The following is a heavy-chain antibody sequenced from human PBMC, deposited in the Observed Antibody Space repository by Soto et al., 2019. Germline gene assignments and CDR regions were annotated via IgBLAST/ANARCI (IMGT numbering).Heavy chain of an antibody. D-gene: IGHD3-10*01. Sequence: GGSLRLSCVASGFTFSSYSMNWVRQAPGKGLEWISYISGDGGGMYYADSVRGRFTISRDNAKNSLYLEMNRLRVDDTAVYYCARDHGWAFDIWGQGTMVTVSS. CDR2: ISGDGGGM. J-gene: IGHJ3*02. CDR3: ARDHGWAFDI. CDR1: GFTFSSYS. V-gene: IGHV3-48*01.